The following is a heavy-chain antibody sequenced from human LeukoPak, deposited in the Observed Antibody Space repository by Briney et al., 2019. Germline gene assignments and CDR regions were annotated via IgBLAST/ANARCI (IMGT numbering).Heavy chain of an antibody. CDR1: GYTFTSYG. J-gene: IGHJ4*02. CDR2: ISAYNGNT. D-gene: IGHD2-15*01. CDR3: ARVSRFCSGGSCYSKY. Sequence: ASVKVSCKASGYTFTSYGISWVRQAPGQGLEWMGWISAYNGNTNYAQKLQGRVTMTTDTSTSTAYMELRGLRSDDTAVYYCARVSRFCSGGSCYSKYWGQGTLVTVSS. V-gene: IGHV1-18*01.